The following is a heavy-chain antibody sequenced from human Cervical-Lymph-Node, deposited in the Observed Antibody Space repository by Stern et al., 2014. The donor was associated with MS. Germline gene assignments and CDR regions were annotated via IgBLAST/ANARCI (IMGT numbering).Heavy chain of an antibody. CDR1: GDPSKNDP. V-gene: IGHV1-69*01. Sequence: VQLVQSGAEVKQPWSSVKVSCKSSGDPSKNDPISWVRQAPGHGLEWMGGIIPILVTPNYAQKFQGRVTITADGSTGTVYMEISSLRSEDTAVYYCARQDAVAGLDYWGQGTLVTVSS. CDR3: ARQDAVAGLDY. D-gene: IGHD6-19*01. CDR2: IIPILVTP. J-gene: IGHJ4*02.